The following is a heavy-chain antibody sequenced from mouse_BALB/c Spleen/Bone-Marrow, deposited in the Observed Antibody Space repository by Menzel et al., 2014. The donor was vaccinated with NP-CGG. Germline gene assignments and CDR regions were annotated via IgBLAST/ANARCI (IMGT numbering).Heavy chain of an antibody. V-gene: IGHV1-87*01. D-gene: IGHD2-12*01. J-gene: IGHJ2*01. CDR3: ARRRREYYFDY. CDR1: GYTFTSYR. Sequence: QVQLQQSGAELARPGASVKLSCKASGYTFTSYRMQWVKQRPGQGLEWIGAIYPGDGDTRHTQKFKGKATLTADKSSSTAYMQLSSLASEDSAVYYCARRRREYYFDYWGQGTTLTVSS. CDR2: IYPGDGDT.